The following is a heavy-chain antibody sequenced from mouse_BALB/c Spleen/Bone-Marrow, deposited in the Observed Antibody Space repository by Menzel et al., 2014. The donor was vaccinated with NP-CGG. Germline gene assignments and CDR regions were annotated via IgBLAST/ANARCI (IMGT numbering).Heavy chain of an antibody. Sequence: EVKLMESGGGLVQPGGSLKLSCAASGFTFSSYGMSWVRQTPDKRLELVATINSNGGSTYYPDSVKGRFTISRDNAKNTLYPQMSSLKSEDTAMYYCARPYRYYFDYWGQGTTLTVSS. CDR1: GFTFSSYG. V-gene: IGHV5-6-3*01. CDR2: INSNGGST. D-gene: IGHD2-14*01. CDR3: ARPYRYYFDY. J-gene: IGHJ2*01.